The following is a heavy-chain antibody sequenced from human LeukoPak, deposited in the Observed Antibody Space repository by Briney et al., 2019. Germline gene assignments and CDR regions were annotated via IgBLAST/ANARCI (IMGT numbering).Heavy chain of an antibody. J-gene: IGHJ4*02. Sequence: GASVKVSCKASGYTFTPYSINWVRQAPGQGLEWMRWISAYNGNTNYAQKLQGRVTMTTDTSTSTAYMELRSLRSDDTAVYYCARERTSGDYYDSSGPLGYWGQGTLVTVSS. D-gene: IGHD3-22*01. CDR1: GYTFTPYS. CDR2: ISAYNGNT. CDR3: ARERTSGDYYDSSGPLGY. V-gene: IGHV1-18*01.